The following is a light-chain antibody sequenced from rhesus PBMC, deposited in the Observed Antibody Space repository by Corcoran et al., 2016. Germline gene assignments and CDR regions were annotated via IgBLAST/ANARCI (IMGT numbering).Light chain of an antibody. CDR3: LQTSNWPLT. J-gene: IGKJ4*01. CDR1: QSISTY. CDR2: GAS. V-gene: IGKV3-24*03. Sequence: EIVMTQSPATLALSPGERATLSCRASQSISTYLALYQQKPGPAPRLLINGASIRATGIADRFSGSGSGTEFTLTISSLEPEDVGIYFCLQTSNWPLTFGGGTKVEIK.